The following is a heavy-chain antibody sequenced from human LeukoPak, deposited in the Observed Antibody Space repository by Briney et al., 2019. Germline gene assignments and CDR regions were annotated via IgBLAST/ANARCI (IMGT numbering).Heavy chain of an antibody. CDR2: ISSSGSTI. V-gene: IGHV3-48*03. J-gene: IGHJ4*02. CDR3: ARSYGTV. D-gene: IGHD3-10*01. Sequence: AGGSLRLSCAASGFTFSSYEMNWVRQAPGKGLEWVSYISSSGSTIYYADSVKGRFTISRDNAKNSLYLQMDSLRAEDTADYCARSYGTVWGQGTLVTVSS. CDR1: GFTFSSYE.